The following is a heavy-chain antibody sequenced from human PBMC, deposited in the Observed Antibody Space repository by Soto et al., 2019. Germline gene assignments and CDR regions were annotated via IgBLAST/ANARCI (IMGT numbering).Heavy chain of an antibody. J-gene: IGHJ4*02. V-gene: IGHV3-53*04. Sequence: GGSLRLSCAASGFTVSSNYMSWVRQAPGKGLEWVSVIYSGGSTYYADSVKGRFTISRHNSKNTLYLQMNSLRAEDTAVYYCASLLSSNWGSSDVDYWGQGTLVTVSS. CDR2: IYSGGST. CDR1: GFTVSSNY. D-gene: IGHD7-27*01. CDR3: ASLLSSNWGSSDVDY.